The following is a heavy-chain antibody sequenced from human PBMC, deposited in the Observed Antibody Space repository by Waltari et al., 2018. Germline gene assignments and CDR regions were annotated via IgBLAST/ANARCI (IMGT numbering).Heavy chain of an antibody. CDR2: IGGRAGNT. Sequence: EVLLVESGGDLVQPGGSLRLSCAASGFILSNHAMIWVRQAPGKGLVWVSAIGGRAGNTYCADSVKGRFTISRDNSKNTLYLHMSSLRAEDTAIYYCAKGLLGTTNFDYWGQGTLVTVSS. CDR3: AKGLLGTTNFDY. CDR1: GFILSNHA. V-gene: IGHV3-23*04. J-gene: IGHJ4*02. D-gene: IGHD1-7*01.